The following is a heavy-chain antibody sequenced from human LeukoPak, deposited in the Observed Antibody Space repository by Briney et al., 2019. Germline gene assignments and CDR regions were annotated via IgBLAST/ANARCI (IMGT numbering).Heavy chain of an antibody. D-gene: IGHD6-19*01. Sequence: RSGRSLRLSCAASGFTFTTYMTWVRQALAKVLEWVTAISGSGDNTYYADSVRGRFIISRDNSKNTLYLQMNSLRAEDTAIYYCAKDLPASGWFSWGQGTLVTVSS. V-gene: IGHV3-23*01. CDR1: GFTFTTY. CDR2: ISGSGDNT. CDR3: AKDLPASGWFS. J-gene: IGHJ5*02.